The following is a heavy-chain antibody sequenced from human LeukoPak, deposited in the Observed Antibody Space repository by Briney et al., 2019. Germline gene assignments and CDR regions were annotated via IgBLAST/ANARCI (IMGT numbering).Heavy chain of an antibody. V-gene: IGHV3-30-3*01. CDR2: ISYDGSNK. D-gene: IGHD3-9*01. J-gene: IGHJ6*02. CDR3: ARDRYDILTGYPKVYGMDV. Sequence: GRSLRLSCAASGFSFSSHAMHWVRQAPGKGLEWVAGISYDGSNKNYADSVKGRFTISRDNSKNTLYLQMNSLRAEDTAAYYCARDRYDILTGYPKVYGMDVWGQGTTVTVSS. CDR1: GFSFSSHA.